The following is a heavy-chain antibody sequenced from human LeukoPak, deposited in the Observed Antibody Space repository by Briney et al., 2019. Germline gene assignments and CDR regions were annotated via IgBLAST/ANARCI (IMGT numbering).Heavy chain of an antibody. CDR1: GGSFSGYY. CDR2: IYYSGST. CDR3: AVVVAAARVVGY. J-gene: IGHJ4*02. Sequence: SETLSLTCAVYGGSFSGYYWSWIRQPPGKGLEWIGYIYYSGSTNYNPSLKSRVTISVDTSKNQFSLKLSSVTAADTAVYYCAVVVAAARVVGYWGQGTLVTVSS. V-gene: IGHV4-59*01. D-gene: IGHD2-15*01.